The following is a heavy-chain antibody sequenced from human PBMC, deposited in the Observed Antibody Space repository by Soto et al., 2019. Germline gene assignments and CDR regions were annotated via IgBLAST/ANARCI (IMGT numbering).Heavy chain of an antibody. CDR3: AKDPVSDRGPGEPHYYYGMDV. CDR2: ISYDGSNK. D-gene: IGHD3-10*01. Sequence: QVQLVESGGGVVQPGTSLRLSCAASGFAFSSYGMHWVRQAPGKGLEWVAVISYDGSNKYCADSVKGRSTISRDNSKNTLYPQMNSLRAEDTAVYYCAKDPVSDRGPGEPHYYYGMDVWGQGTTVTVSS. CDR1: GFAFSSYG. J-gene: IGHJ6*02. V-gene: IGHV3-30*18.